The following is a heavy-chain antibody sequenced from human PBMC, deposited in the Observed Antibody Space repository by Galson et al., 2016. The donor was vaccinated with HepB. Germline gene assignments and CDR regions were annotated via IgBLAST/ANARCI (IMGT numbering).Heavy chain of an antibody. V-gene: IGHV3-30*18. CDR3: GKRIPVAGSWGGGLDY. CDR1: GFTFSSYG. CDR2: ISYDGSHK. Sequence: SLRLSCAVSGFTFSSYGMHWVRQAPGKGLEWVAAISYDGSHKYYADSVKGRFTISRDNSKNTVYLQANSQRAEDTAVYYCGKRIPVAGSWGGGLDYWGQGTLVTVSS. D-gene: IGHD6-19*01. J-gene: IGHJ4*02.